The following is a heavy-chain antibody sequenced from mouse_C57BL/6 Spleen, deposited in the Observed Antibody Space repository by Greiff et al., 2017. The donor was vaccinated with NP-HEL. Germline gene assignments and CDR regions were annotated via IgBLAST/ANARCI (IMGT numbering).Heavy chain of an antibody. CDR1: GYTFTSYW. CDR2: IDPSDSYT. D-gene: IGHD1-1*01. Sequence: QVQLQQPGAELVMPGASVKLSCKASGYTFTSYWMHWVKQRPGQGLEWIGEIDPSDSYTNYNQKFKGQSTLTVDKSSSTAYMQLSSLTSEDSAVYYCARGRGSSYAMDYWGQGTSVTVSS. J-gene: IGHJ4*01. CDR3: ARGRGSSYAMDY. V-gene: IGHV1-69*01.